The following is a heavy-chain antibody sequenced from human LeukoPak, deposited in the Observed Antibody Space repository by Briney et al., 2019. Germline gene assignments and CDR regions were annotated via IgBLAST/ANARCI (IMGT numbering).Heavy chain of an antibody. V-gene: IGHV3-30*04. D-gene: IGHD3-3*01. CDR2: ISYDGSNK. J-gene: IGHJ3*02. CDR1: GFTFSSYA. CDR3: ARGVLRFLEWLNAFDI. Sequence: PGRSLRLSCAASGFTFSSYAMHWVRQAPGKGLEWVAVISYDGSNKYYADSVKGRFTISRDNSKNTLYLQMNSLRAEDTAVCYCARGVLRFLEWLNAFDIWGQGTMVTVSS.